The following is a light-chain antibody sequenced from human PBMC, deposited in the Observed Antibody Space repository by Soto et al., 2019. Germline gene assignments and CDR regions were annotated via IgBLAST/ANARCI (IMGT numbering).Light chain of an antibody. J-gene: IGKJ4*01. CDR1: QRVSSN. V-gene: IGKV3D-15*02. CDR2: DAS. CDR3: QQYYNPPLT. Sequence: VLSMLHTPPLSGSRGVRVALSCRASQRVSSNLVWYHQKPGQAPRLLIYDASTRATGIPARFSGSGSETDFNFTLSSLQAEDVAVYYCQQYYNPPLTFGGGTKVEIK.